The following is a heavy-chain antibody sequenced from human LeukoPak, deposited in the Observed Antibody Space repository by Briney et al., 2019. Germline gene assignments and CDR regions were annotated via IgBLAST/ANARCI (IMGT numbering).Heavy chain of an antibody. CDR1: GFTVSSNY. Sequence: PGGSLRLSCAASGFTVSSNYMSWVRQAPGKGLDWVSVIYSGGSTYYADSVKGRFTISRDNSKNTLYLQMNSLRAEDTAVYYCARENTMSLFDYWGQGTLVTVSS. D-gene: IGHD3-10*02. CDR3: ARENTMSLFDY. V-gene: IGHV3-53*01. J-gene: IGHJ4*02. CDR2: IYSGGST.